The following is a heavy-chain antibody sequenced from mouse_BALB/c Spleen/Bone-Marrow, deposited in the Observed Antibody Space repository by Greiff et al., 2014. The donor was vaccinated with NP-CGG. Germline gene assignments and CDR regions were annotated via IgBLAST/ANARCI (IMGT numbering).Heavy chain of an antibody. CDR1: GHSFTGYN. D-gene: IGHD2-14*01. V-gene: IGHV1-39*01. J-gene: IGHJ3*01. Sequence: EVQLQQSGPELEKPGASVKISCKASGHSFTGYNMNWVKQSHGKSLEWIGNIDPYYGTTTFNQKFKDKATLTADKSSSTAYMQLKSLTSEDSAVYYCTRSRAYFRDWFAYWGQGTLVTVSA. CDR2: IDPYYGTT. CDR3: TRSRAYFRDWFAY.